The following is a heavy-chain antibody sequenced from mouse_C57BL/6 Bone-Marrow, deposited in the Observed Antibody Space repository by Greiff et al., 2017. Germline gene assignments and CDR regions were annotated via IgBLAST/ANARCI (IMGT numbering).Heavy chain of an antibody. J-gene: IGHJ4*01. V-gene: IGHV2-5*01. CDR1: GFSLTSYG. CDR2: LWTGGST. CDR3: AKKGDWEKDAMDY. D-gene: IGHD4-1*01. Sequence: VKLMESGPGLVQPSQSLSITCTVSGFSLTSYGVHWVRQSPGQGLEWLGVLWTGGSTDSYAAFMSRLSITKDNSKGQVFFKMNSLQADDTAIYYCAKKGDWEKDAMDYWGQGTSVTVAS.